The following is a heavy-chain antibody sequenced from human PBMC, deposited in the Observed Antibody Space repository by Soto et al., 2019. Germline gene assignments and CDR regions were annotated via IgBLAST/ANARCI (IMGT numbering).Heavy chain of an antibody. J-gene: IGHJ4*02. CDR3: ARYFVAAALTYNDY. D-gene: IGHD6-13*01. CDR2: ISSSSSYI. V-gene: IGHV3-21*01. CDR1: GFTFSGYS. Sequence: EVQLVESGGGLVKPGGSLRLSCAASGFTFSGYSMNWVRQAPGKGLEWVSSISSSSSYIYYADSVKGRFTISRDNAKNSLYLQMNSLRAEDTAVYYCARYFVAAALTYNDYWGQGTLVTVSS.